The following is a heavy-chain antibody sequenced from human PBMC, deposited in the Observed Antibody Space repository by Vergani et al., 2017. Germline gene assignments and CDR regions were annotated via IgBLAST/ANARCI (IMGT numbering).Heavy chain of an antibody. D-gene: IGHD3-10*01. V-gene: IGHV4-34*02. Sequence: QVHLQQRGAGVLKPSETLSLTCGVIGGSLSGYFWSWIRQSPGRGLEWIGEITEIGSAKYSPSATSRVTISVDTSRGEFTLTVTSVTPADTGLYFCASRRPRLNLGSKSNAGTFDSWGKGTLVTVSS. CDR2: ITEIGSA. J-gene: IGHJ5*01. CDR1: GGSLSGYF. CDR3: ASRRPRLNLGSKSNAGTFDS.